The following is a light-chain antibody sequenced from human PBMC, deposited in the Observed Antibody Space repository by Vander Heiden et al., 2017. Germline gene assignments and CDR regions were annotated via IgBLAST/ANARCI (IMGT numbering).Light chain of an antibody. CDR1: ALPKQY. Sequence: SYELTQPPSVSVSPGTTARITCSGDALPKQYAYWYQQKPGQAPVLVIYKDSERPSGIPERFSGSSSGTTVTLTISGVQAEDEADYYCQSADSSGTYVVFGGGTKLTVL. CDR2: KDS. CDR3: QSADSSGTYVV. V-gene: IGLV3-25*03. J-gene: IGLJ2*01.